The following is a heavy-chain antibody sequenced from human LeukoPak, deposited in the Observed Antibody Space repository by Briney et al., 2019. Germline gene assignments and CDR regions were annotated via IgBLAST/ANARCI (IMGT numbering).Heavy chain of an antibody. Sequence: GGALQISSCASACSFISCWVVYWRRMPGKGMVYMGIIFPGDSNIRYNPAFQGQATMSVDRSTNPAYLQWSSVKASDSAMYYCARDHYCYSTSCYFHYWGEGALVSVPS. D-gene: IGHD2-2*01. J-gene: IGHJ4*02. CDR3: ARDHYCYSTSCYFHY. V-gene: IGHV5-51*01. CDR1: ACSFISCW. CDR2: IFPGDSNI.